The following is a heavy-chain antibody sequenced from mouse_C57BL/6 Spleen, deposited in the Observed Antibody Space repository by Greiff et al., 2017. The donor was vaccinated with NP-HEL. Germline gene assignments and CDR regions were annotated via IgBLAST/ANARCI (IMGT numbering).Heavy chain of an antibody. CDR2: IYPGDGDT. J-gene: IGHJ4*01. V-gene: IGHV1-80*01. CDR1: GYAFSSYW. CDR3: ARSNWGSPYAMDY. D-gene: IGHD4-1*01. Sequence: QVQLQQSGAELVKPGASVKISCKASGYAFSSYWMNWVKQRPGKGLEWIGQIYPGDGDTNYNGKFKGKATLTADKSSSTAYMQLSSLTSEDSAVYFCARSNWGSPYAMDYWGQGTSVTVSS.